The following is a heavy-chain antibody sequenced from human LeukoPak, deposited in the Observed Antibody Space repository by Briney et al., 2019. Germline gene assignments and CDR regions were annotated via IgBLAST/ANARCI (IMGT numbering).Heavy chain of an antibody. CDR1: GGSISSGSYY. V-gene: IGHV4-61*02. CDR2: IYTSGST. J-gene: IGHJ4*02. Sequence: PSQTLSLTCTVSGGSISSGSYYWSWIRHPAGKGLEWIGRIYTSGSTNYNPSLKSRVTISVDTSKDQFSLKLSSVTAADTAVYYCARDLGDYSVDYWGQGTLVTVSS. CDR3: ARDLGDYSVDY. D-gene: IGHD2-15*01.